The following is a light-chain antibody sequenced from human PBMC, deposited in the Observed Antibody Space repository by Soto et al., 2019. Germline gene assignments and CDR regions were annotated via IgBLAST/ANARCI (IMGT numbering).Light chain of an antibody. Sequence: QSALAQPPSASGSPGQSVTISCTGTSSDVGGYNFVSWYQHHPGKAPKVIIYEVSKRPSGVPNRFSGSKSGNTASLTVSGLQAGDEADYYCSSYAGSNIYVFGTGTKVTVL. CDR3: SSYAGSNIYV. V-gene: IGLV2-8*01. CDR1: SSDVGGYNF. J-gene: IGLJ1*01. CDR2: EVS.